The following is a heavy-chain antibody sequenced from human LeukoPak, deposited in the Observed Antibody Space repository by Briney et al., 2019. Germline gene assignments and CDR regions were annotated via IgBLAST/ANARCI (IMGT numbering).Heavy chain of an antibody. Sequence: ASVKVSCKASGYTFTSYYIHWVRQAPGQGLEWMGIINPSGGSTSYAQKFQGRVTMTRDTSTSTVYMELSSLRSEDTAVYYCARDQFEGAVADTENWFDSWGQGTLVTVSS. CDR2: INPSGGST. J-gene: IGHJ5*01. V-gene: IGHV1-46*01. CDR3: ARDQFEGAVADTENWFDS. CDR1: GYTFTSYY. D-gene: IGHD6-19*01.